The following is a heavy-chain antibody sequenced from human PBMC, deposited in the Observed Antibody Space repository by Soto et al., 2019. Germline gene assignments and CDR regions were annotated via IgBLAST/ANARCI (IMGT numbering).Heavy chain of an antibody. J-gene: IGHJ3*02. CDR3: ARLAQHYYDSRVFAFDI. D-gene: IGHD3-22*01. V-gene: IGHV4-59*08. Sequence: SETLSLTCTVSGGSISSYYWSWIRQPPGKGLEWIGYIYYSGSTNYNPSLKSRVTISVDTSKNQFSLKLSSVTAADTAVYYCARLAQHYYDSRVFAFDIWGQGTMVTVSS. CDR1: GGSISSYY. CDR2: IYYSGST.